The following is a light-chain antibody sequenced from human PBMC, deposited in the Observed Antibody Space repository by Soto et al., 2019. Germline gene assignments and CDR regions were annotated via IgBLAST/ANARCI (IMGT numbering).Light chain of an antibody. CDR1: QSISNY. V-gene: IGKV3-11*01. CDR2: HAS. Sequence: EIVLTQSPATLSLSPGERATLSCRAGQSISNYLAWYQQKPGQPPKLLIFHASTRATGVPARFSGSGSGTDLTLTISSLEPEDFAVYSCQQGSDWRYTFGQGTKLEI. J-gene: IGKJ2*01. CDR3: QQGSDWRYT.